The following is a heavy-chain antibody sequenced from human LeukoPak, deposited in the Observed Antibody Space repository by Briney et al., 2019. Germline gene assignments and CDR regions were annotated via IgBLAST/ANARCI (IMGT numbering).Heavy chain of an antibody. CDR3: ARDGDLGIGPYYMDV. CDR1: GFTFSSYA. J-gene: IGHJ6*03. Sequence: PGGSLRLSCVASGFTFSSYAIHWVRQAPGKGLEWVAVISYDESNKYYADSVKGRIIISRDSSRNTVHLQMNSLRAEDTAVYFCARDGDLGIGPYYMDVWGKGTTVTVSS. D-gene: IGHD6-13*01. CDR2: ISYDESNK. V-gene: IGHV3-30*04.